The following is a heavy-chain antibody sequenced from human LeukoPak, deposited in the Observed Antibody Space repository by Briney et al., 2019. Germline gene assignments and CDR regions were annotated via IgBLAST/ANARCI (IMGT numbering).Heavy chain of an antibody. CDR3: ARDNSVGDIAWWLDP. CDR2: INPSGSST. D-gene: IGHD3-16*02. J-gene: IGHJ5*02. V-gene: IGHV1-46*01. CDR1: GYSFTSHY. Sequence: ASVKVSCKASGYSFTSHYMHWVRQAPGQGLEWLGLINPSGSSTLYAQKFQGRVTMTRDMSTTTDYMEMSSLRSEDTAVYYCARDNSVGDIAWWLDPWGQGTLVTVSS.